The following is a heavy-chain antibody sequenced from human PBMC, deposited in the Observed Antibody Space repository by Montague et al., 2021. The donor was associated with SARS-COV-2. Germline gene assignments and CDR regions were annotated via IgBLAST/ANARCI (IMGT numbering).Heavy chain of an antibody. D-gene: IGHD6-6*01. CDR3: ARRALYSSSYAFDI. J-gene: IGHJ3*02. CDR1: GFTFDDYA. Sequence: SLRLSCAASGFTFDDYAMHWVRQAPGKGLEWVSLISGDGGSTYYADSVKGRFTISRDNSKNSLHLQMNSLRTEDTALYYCARRALYSSSYAFDIWGQGTMVTVSS. CDR2: ISGDGGST. V-gene: IGHV3-43*02.